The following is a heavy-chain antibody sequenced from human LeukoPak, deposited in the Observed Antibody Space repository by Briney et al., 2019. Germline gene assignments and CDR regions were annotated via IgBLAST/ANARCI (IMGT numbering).Heavy chain of an antibody. CDR2: IFYSGST. J-gene: IGHJ6*04. D-gene: IGHD3-22*01. V-gene: IGHV4-39*07. Sequence: SETLSLTCTVSGGSISTSNYYWGWIRQPPGKGLEWIGNIFYSGSTYYSPSLRSRVTISLDTSRNQFSLKLNSVTAADTAVYYCARDRYYYDSSGYRRMDVWGKGTTVTISS. CDR1: GGSISTSNYY. CDR3: ARDRYYYDSSGYRRMDV.